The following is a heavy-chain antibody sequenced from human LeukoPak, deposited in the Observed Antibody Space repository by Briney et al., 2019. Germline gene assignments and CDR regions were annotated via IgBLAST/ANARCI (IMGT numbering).Heavy chain of an antibody. CDR2: ISYDDGSNK. J-gene: IGHJ4*02. V-gene: IGHV3-30*18. CDR1: GFTFSSYG. CDR3: AKEQLTSGYSFLTDY. Sequence: PGRSLRLSCAASGFTFSSYGMHWVRQAPGKGLEWVAVISYDDGSNKYYADSVKGRFTISRDNSKNTLYLQINSLRAEDTAVYYCAKEQLTSGYSFLTDYWGQGTLVTVSS. D-gene: IGHD5-18*01.